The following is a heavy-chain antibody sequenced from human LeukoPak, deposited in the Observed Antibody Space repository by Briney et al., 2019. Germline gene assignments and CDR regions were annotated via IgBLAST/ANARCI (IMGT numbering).Heavy chain of an antibody. V-gene: IGHV3-23*01. Sequence: GGSLRLSCAVSGFTFNTYVMSWVRQAPGKGLEWVSSISGSGDSTFYTYYADSVKGRFTISRDNAKNSLYLQMNSLRAEDTALYYCAKDEGAAADWDYYYYGMDVWGQGTTVTVSS. CDR3: AKDEGAAADWDYYYYGMDV. J-gene: IGHJ6*02. D-gene: IGHD6-13*01. CDR2: ISGSGDSTFYT. CDR1: GFTFNTYV.